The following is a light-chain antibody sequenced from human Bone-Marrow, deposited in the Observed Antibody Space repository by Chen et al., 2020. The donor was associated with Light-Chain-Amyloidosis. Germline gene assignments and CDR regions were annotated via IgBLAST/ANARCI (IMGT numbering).Light chain of an antibody. V-gene: IGKV4-1*01. CDR3: QQYYSNPQT. CDR1: QSVLHSSNNKNY. J-gene: IGKJ1*01. CDR2: WAS. Sequence: DIVMTQSPDSLAVSLGERATINCKSSQSVLHSSNNKNYLAWYQQKPGQPPKLLIYWASTRESGVPDRFRGSRSGTEFTITSSRLQAGDVAVYYCQQYYSNPQTFGQGTKVEIK.